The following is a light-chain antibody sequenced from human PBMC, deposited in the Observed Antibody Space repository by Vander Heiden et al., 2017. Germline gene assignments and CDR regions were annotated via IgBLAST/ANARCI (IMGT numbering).Light chain of an antibody. CDR1: QGISSY. CDR2: AAS. CDR3: QQLNSYPLT. V-gene: IGKV1-9*01. J-gene: IGKJ4*01. Sequence: IQLTQSTSSLSASVGDRVTITCRASQGISSYLAWYQQKPGKAPKLLIYAASTLQSGVPSRFSGSGSGTVFTLTISSLQPEDFATYYCQQLNSYPLTFGGGTKVEIK.